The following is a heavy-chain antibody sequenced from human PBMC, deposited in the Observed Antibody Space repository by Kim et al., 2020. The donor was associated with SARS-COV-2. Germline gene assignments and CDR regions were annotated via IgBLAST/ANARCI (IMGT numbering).Heavy chain of an antibody. CDR1: GFILSGSS. V-gene: IGHV3-73*01. Sequence: GGSLRLSCAASGFILSGSSVHWVRQASGKGLEWVGRIWTIDPYPTAYAASVNGRFAISRDDSENTASLQMNSLNGDDTAVYYCLGFDCSGGSCVGGFWGQGALVSVSS. CDR2: IWTIDPYPT. CDR3: LGFDCSGGSCVGGF. D-gene: IGHD2-15*01. J-gene: IGHJ4*02.